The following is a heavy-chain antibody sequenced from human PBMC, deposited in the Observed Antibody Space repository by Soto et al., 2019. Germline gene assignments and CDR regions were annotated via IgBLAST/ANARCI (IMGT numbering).Heavy chain of an antibody. Sequence: QVQLVESGGGLVKPGGSLRLSCAASGFTFSDYYMSWIRQAPGKGLEWVSYISSSSSYTNYADSVKGRFTISRDNATNSRYLQRSSLRAEDTAVYYCARDPYGPGWFDPWGQGTLVTVSS. V-gene: IGHV3-11*05. D-gene: IGHD3-10*01. J-gene: IGHJ5*02. CDR2: ISSSSSYT. CDR3: ARDPYGPGWFDP. CDR1: GFTFSDYY.